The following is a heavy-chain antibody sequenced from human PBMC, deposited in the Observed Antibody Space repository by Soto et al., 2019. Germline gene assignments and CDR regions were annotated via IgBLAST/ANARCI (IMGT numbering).Heavy chain of an antibody. Sequence: SETLSLTCAVYGGSFSGYYWSWIRQPTGKGLEWIGEINHSGSTNYNPSLKSRVTISVDTSKNQFSLKLSSVTAADTAVYYCARQLEERYYAILTGYFNGKYYYYYMDVWGKGTTVTVSS. J-gene: IGHJ6*03. V-gene: IGHV4-34*01. D-gene: IGHD3-9*01. CDR2: INHSGST. CDR1: GGSFSGYY. CDR3: ARQLEERYYAILTGYFNGKYYYYYMDV.